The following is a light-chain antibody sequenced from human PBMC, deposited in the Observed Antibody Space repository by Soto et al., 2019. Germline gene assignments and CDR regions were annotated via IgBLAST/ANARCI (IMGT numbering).Light chain of an antibody. J-gene: IGKJ1*01. CDR2: GAS. V-gene: IGKV3-20*01. CDR1: QSVSSSY. Sequence: EIVLTQSPGTLSLSPGEGATLSCRASQSVSSSYIAWYQQRPGQTPSLLIYGASTRATGIPDGFSGSGSGTHFTLTISRLEPGDFAVYYCQHFGGTTFTFGQGTKVDIK. CDR3: QHFGGTTFT.